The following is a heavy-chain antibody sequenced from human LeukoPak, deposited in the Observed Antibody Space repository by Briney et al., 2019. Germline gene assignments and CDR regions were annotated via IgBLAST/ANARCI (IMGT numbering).Heavy chain of an antibody. V-gene: IGHV4-4*07. CDR1: GGSISSYY. Sequence: SETLSLTCTVSGGSISSYYWRWIRQPAGKGLGWIGRIYTDGSTYYNPSLKSRVTMSVDTSKNQFSLKLTSVTAADTAVYYCARDAYYYDSSGYYNSDYWGQGTLVTVSS. J-gene: IGHJ4*02. CDR3: ARDAYYYDSSGYYNSDY. CDR2: IYTDGST. D-gene: IGHD3-22*01.